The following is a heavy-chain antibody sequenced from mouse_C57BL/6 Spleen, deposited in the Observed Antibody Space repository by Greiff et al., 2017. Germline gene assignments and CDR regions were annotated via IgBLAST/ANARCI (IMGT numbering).Heavy chain of an antibody. CDR1: GFNIKDYY. CDR2: IDPEDGVT. J-gene: IGHJ4*01. V-gene: IGHV14-2*01. CDR3: ARRGAMDY. Sequence: EVQLQQSGAELVKPGASVKLSCTASGFNIKDYYMHWVKQRTEQGLAWIGRIDPEDGVTNNDPKFQDKATITADTSSNTAYLQLSSLTYEDTAVYYCARRGAMDYWGKGTSVTVSS.